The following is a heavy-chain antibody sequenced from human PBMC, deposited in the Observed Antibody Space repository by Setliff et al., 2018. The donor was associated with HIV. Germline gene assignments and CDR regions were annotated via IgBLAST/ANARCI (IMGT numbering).Heavy chain of an antibody. D-gene: IGHD3-22*01. J-gene: IGHJ5*02. CDR3: ARDMTYFYDSSGSLGWFDP. CDR1: GGSFSGYY. V-gene: IGHV4-34*01. CDR2: ISHSGTT. Sequence: ETLSLTCVVYGGSFSGYYLSWVRQPPGKGLEWIGEISHSGTTTYSPSLESRVTMSLDTSKNQFSLKLSSVTAADTAVYYCARDMTYFYDSSGSLGWFDPWGQGTLVTVSS.